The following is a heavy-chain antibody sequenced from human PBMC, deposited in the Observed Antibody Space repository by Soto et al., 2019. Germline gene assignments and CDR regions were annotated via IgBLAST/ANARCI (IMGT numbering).Heavy chain of an antibody. CDR1: GFTFSDYY. Sequence: QVQLVESGGGLVKPGGSLRLSCAASGFTFSDYYMSWIRQAPGKGLEWVSYISSSSSYTNYADSVKGRFTISRDNAKNSLSLPMNSLTAEATAVYYCARSSRGYSYELAYWGQGTLVTVSS. CDR3: ARSSRGYSYELAY. J-gene: IGHJ4*02. V-gene: IGHV3-11*05. CDR2: ISSSSSYT. D-gene: IGHD5-18*01.